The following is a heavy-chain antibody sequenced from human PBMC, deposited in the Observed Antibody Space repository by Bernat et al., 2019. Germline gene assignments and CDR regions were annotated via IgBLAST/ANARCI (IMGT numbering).Heavy chain of an antibody. CDR3: ARYHPAAGRAFDY. CDR1: GYTFTSYA. Sequence: QVQLVQSGAEVKKPGASVKVSCKASGYTFTSYAMHWVRQAPGQRLEWMGWINADNGNTKYSQKFQGRVTITRDTSASTAYMELSSLRSEDTAVYYCARYHPAAGRAFDYWGQGTLVTVSS. CDR2: INADNGNT. J-gene: IGHJ4*02. V-gene: IGHV1-3*01. D-gene: IGHD6-13*01.